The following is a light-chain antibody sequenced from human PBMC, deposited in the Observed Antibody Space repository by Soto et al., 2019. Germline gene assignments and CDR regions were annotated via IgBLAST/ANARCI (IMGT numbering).Light chain of an antibody. Sequence: DIHVTQSPSTLSASLGERFSITFRASQSVDRYFAWYQQKPGKAPHLLIYDASSLESGVPSRFSGSGSGTEFTLTISSLQPDDFTTFYCQQYKDYTWTFGQGTKVDIK. CDR1: QSVDRY. J-gene: IGKJ1*01. V-gene: IGKV1-5*01. CDR3: QQYKDYTWT. CDR2: DAS.